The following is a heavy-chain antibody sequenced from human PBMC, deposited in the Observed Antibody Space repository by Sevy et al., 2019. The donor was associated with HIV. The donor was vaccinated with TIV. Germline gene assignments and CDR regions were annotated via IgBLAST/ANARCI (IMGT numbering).Heavy chain of an antibody. CDR3: ARERTYLFDY. Sequence: GGSLRLSCVASGFTFGSYGMLWVRQAPGKGLEWVADVWFDGSNIHYADSVRGRFTISRDNSKNTLSLQMSSLRAEDTAVYYCARERTYLFDYCGQRTLVTVSS. V-gene: IGHV3-33*01. J-gene: IGHJ4*02. CDR2: VWFDGSNI. CDR1: GFTFGSYG.